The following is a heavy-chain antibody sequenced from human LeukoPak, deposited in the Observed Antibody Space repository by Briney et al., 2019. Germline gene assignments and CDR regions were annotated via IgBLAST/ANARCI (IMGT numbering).Heavy chain of an antibody. J-gene: IGHJ2*01. CDR3: ARFPTPQEYCGSTNCPSGFWYFDL. Sequence: GESLKISCKGSGYRFTNYWIGWVRQVPGKGLEWMGIIYPGDSDTRYSPSFQGRVTISADKSINTAYLQWSSLKASDTAIYYCARFPTPQEYCGSTNCPSGFWYFDLWGRGTLVSVSS. V-gene: IGHV5-51*01. CDR2: IYPGDSDT. CDR1: GYRFTNYW. D-gene: IGHD2-2*01.